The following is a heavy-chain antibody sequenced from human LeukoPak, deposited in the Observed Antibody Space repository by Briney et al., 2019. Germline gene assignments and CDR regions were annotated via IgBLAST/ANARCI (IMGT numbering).Heavy chain of an antibody. CDR3: ARDYYDILTGYSAFDI. V-gene: IGHV4-59*12. CDR1: GGSISNKY. J-gene: IGHJ3*02. Sequence: SETLSLTCTVSGGSISNKYWSWIRQPPGKGLEWIGYIYYSGGTNYNPSLKSRVTILVDTSKNQFSLKLSSVTAADTAVYYCARDYYDILTGYSAFDIWGQGTMVTVSS. D-gene: IGHD3-9*01. CDR2: IYYSGGT.